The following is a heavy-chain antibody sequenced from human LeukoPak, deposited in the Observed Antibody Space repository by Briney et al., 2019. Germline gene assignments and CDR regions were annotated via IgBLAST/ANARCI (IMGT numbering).Heavy chain of an antibody. D-gene: IGHD3-22*01. J-gene: IGHJ3*02. CDR2: IWYDGSNK. CDR3: ARGLYYYDSSGYYGDTFDI. Sequence: PGGSLRLSCAASGFTFSSYGMHWVRQAPGKGLEWVAVIWYDGSNKYYADSVKGRFTISRDNSKNTLYLQMNSLRAGDTAVYYCARGLYYYDSSGYYGDTFDIWGQGTMVIVSS. CDR1: GFTFSSYG. V-gene: IGHV3-33*01.